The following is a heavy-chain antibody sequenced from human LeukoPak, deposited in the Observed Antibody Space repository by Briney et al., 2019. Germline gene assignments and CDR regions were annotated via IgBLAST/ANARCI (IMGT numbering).Heavy chain of an antibody. Sequence: GEPRKTSGKASGYSFTNWWSGWVRQLPGKGLEWIGVIYPRDSDTIYSPSFQGQVTISADKSISTAYLQWRSLQASDSAMYYCARHAHCYDSSGHIDNWGQGTLVTVSS. J-gene: IGHJ4*02. D-gene: IGHD3-22*01. CDR2: IYPRDSDT. CDR3: ARHAHCYDSSGHIDN. V-gene: IGHV5-51*01. CDR1: GYSFTNWW.